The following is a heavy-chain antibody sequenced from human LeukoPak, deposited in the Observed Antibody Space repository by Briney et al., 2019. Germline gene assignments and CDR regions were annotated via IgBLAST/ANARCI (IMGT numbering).Heavy chain of an antibody. Sequence: ASVKVSCKASGYTFTSYGISWVRQAPGQGLEWMGWISAYNGNTNYAQKLQGRVTMTTDTSTSTAYMELRSLRSDDTAVYYCARPSGVDSSGYYSPHYWGQGTLVTVSS. J-gene: IGHJ4*02. CDR3: ARPSGVDSSGYYSPHY. V-gene: IGHV1-18*01. CDR2: ISAYNGNT. CDR1: GYTFTSYG. D-gene: IGHD3-22*01.